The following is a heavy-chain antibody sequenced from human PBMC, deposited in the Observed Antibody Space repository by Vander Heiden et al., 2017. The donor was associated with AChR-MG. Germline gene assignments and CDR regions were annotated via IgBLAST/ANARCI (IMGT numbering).Heavy chain of an antibody. J-gene: IGHJ1*01. CDR2: ISGSGGTT. Sequence: EVQLLESGGGLVQPGGSLRLSCAASGFPFSRSGMSWVRQAPGKGREWVSAISGSGGTTYYADSVKGRVTISRDNSKNTLYLQMHSLRVEDTAVYYCAKWARRAGTTAVDEYFQHWGQGTLVTVSS. D-gene: IGHD4-17*01. CDR3: AKWARRAGTTAVDEYFQH. CDR1: GFPFSRSG. V-gene: IGHV3-23*01.